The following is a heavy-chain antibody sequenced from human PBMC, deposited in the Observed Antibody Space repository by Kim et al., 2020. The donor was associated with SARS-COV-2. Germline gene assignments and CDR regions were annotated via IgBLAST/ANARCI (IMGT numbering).Heavy chain of an antibody. CDR2: IYYSGST. V-gene: IGHV4-31*03. CDR3: ARAMAGPVRSLEWTSRRDYYYYGMDV. D-gene: IGHD3-3*01. Sequence: SETLSLTCTVSGGSISSGGYYWSWIRQHPGKGLEWIGYIYYSGSTYYNPSLKSRVTISVDTSKNQFSLKLSSVTAADTAVYYCARAMAGPVRSLEWTSRRDYYYYGMDVWGQGTTVTVSS. CDR1: GGSISSGGYY. J-gene: IGHJ6*02.